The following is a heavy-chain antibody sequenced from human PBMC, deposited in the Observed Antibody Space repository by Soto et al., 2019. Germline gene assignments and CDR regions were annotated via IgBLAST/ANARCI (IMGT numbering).Heavy chain of an antibody. J-gene: IGHJ6*02. CDR2: IIPIFGTA. V-gene: IGHV1-69*01. CDR1: GGTFSSYA. D-gene: IGHD2-15*01. Sequence: QVQLVQSGAEVKKPGSSVKVSCKASGGTFSSYAISWVRQAPGQGLEWMGGIIPIFGTANYAQKFQGRVTTTADESTSTAYMELSSLRSEDTAVYYCARLPTECSGGSCYYYYDGMDVWCQGTTVTVSS. CDR3: ARLPTECSGGSCYYYYDGMDV.